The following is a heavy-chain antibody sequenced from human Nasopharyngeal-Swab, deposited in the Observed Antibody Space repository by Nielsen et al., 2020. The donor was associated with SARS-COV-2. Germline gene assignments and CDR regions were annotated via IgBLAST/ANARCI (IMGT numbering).Heavy chain of an antibody. D-gene: IGHD2-2*01. J-gene: IGHJ6*02. V-gene: IGHV1-46*01. CDR2: INPSGGST. CDR1: GYTFTSYY. CDR3: ARDRYCSSTSCYARFGEPLPYYYYYYGMDV. Sequence: ASVKVSCKASGYTFTSYYMHWVRQAPGQGLEWMGIINPSGGSTSYAQKFQGRVIMTRDTSTSTVYMELSSLRSEDTAVYYCARDRYCSSTSCYARFGEPLPYYYYYYGMDVWGQGTTVTVSS.